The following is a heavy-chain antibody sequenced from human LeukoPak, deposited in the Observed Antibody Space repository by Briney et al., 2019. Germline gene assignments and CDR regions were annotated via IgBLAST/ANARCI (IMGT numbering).Heavy chain of an antibody. J-gene: IGHJ4*02. D-gene: IGHD4-17*01. V-gene: IGHV5-51*01. CDR1: GYSFTSLW. CDR2: IYPGDSDT. CDR3: ARRYGRPFDY. Sequence: GESLKISCKGSGYSFTSLWIGWVRQMPGKGLEWMGIIYPGDSDTRYSPSFEGQVTISADKSISTAYLEWSNLKASDAAIYYCARRYGRPFDYWGQGTLVTVSS.